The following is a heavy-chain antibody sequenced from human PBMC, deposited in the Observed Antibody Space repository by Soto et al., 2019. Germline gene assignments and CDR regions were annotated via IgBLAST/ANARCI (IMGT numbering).Heavy chain of an antibody. Sequence: SETLSLTCSVSGCSIDTATYSWGWIRHPPGKGLGWIGNIYYSGSTYYNPSLKSRVTMSVDTSKNQFYLKLSSVTAQDTAVYYCERDRYGDYGDAFDLWGQGTRVTVSS. V-gene: IGHV4-39*07. CDR2: IYYSGST. CDR3: ERDRYGDYGDAFDL. J-gene: IGHJ3*01. D-gene: IGHD4-17*01. CDR1: GCSIDTATYS.